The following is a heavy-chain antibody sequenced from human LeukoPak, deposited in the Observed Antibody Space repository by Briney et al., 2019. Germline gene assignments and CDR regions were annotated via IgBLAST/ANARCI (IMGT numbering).Heavy chain of an antibody. CDR2: IYGSGST. D-gene: IGHD6-19*01. J-gene: IGHJ5*02. Sequence: TETLSITCTVSGDSLSSHYWSWIRQPPGKGLEWIAYIYGSGSTHYDPSLRSRVTISEDTSMNQFSLMLTSLTAADTAVYYRARNVGWYTHDTWGQGTLVTVSS. CDR3: ARNVGWYTHDT. V-gene: IGHV4-59*08. CDR1: GDSLSSHY.